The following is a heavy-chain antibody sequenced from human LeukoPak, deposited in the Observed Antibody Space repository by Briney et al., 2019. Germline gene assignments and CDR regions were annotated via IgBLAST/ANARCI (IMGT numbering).Heavy chain of an antibody. CDR1: GFTFSSYW. V-gene: IGHV3-7*01. CDR2: MNIDGSEK. D-gene: IGHD1-26*01. CDR3: ARDPVEWELLLDY. Sequence: GGSLRLSCAASGFTFSSYWMGWVCQAPGKRLEWVANMNIDGSEKYYADSAKGRFTISRDNARNSVYLQMNSLRVEDTAVYYCARDPVEWELLLDYWGQGTLVTVSS. J-gene: IGHJ4*02.